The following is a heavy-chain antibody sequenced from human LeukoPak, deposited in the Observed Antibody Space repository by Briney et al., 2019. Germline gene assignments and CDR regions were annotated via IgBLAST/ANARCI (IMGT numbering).Heavy chain of an antibody. D-gene: IGHD6-19*01. V-gene: IGHV4-59*01. CDR3: ARGPGIAVI. J-gene: IGHJ3*02. Sequence: SETLSLTCTVSGGSISSYYRSWIRQPPGKGLEWIGYIYYSGSTNYNPSLKGRVTISVDTSKNQFSLKLSSVTAADTAVYYCARGPGIAVIWGQGTMVTVSS. CDR2: IYYSGST. CDR1: GGSISSYY.